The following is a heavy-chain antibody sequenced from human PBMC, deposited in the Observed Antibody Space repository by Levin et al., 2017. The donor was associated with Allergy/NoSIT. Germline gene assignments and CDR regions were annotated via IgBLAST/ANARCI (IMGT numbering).Heavy chain of an antibody. V-gene: IGHV6-1*01. CDR1: GDRVSSNSAA. CDR3: ARASSPESPYYYYGMDV. Sequence: SQTLSLTCAISGDRVSSNSAAWNWIRQSPSRGLEWLGRTYYRSKWYNDYAVSVKSRITINPDTSENQFSLQLNSVTPEDTAVYYCARASSPESPYYYYGMDVWGQGTTVTVSS. J-gene: IGHJ6*02. CDR2: TYYRSKWYN. D-gene: IGHD6-13*01.